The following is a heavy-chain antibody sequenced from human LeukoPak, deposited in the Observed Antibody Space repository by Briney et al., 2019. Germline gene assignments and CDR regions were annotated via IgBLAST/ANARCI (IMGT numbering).Heavy chain of an antibody. D-gene: IGHD6-19*01. V-gene: IGHV4-39*01. CDR1: GGSISSSSYY. J-gene: IGHJ4*02. CDR3: ARQAIAVAGDY. Sequence: SETLSLTCTVSGGSISSSSYYWGWIRQPPGKGLEWIGSIYYSGSTYYNPSLKSRVTISVDTSKNQFSLKLSSVTAADTAVYYCARQAIAVAGDYWGQGTLVTVSS. CDR2: IYYSGST.